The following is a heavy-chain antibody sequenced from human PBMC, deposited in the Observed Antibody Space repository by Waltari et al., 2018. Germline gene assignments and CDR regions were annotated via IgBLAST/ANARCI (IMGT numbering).Heavy chain of an antibody. Sequence: QVQLVESGGGVVQPGRSLRLSCAAYGFTLRSYDMHWVRQAPGKGLEWVAVISYDGSNKYYADSVKGRFTISRDNSKNTLYLQMNSLRAEDTAVYYCARDPEFSGWYPLYYFDYWGQGTLVTVSS. D-gene: IGHD6-19*01. CDR2: ISYDGSNK. J-gene: IGHJ4*02. CDR1: GFTLRSYD. CDR3: ARDPEFSGWYPLYYFDY. V-gene: IGHV3-30-3*01.